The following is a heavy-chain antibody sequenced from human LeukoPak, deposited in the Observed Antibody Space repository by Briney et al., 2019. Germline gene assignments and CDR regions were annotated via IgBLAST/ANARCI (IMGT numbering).Heavy chain of an antibody. CDR3: AKGRSYYDSSGYPGVY. J-gene: IGHJ4*02. V-gene: IGHV3-73*01. D-gene: IGHD3-22*01. CDR2: IRSKANSYAT. Sequence: QTGGSLRLSCAASGFTFSGSAMHWVRQASGKGLEWVGRIRSKANSYATAYAASVKGRFTISRDDSKNTAYLQMNSLRAEDTAVYYCAKGRSYYDSSGYPGVYWGQGTLVTVSS. CDR1: GFTFSGSA.